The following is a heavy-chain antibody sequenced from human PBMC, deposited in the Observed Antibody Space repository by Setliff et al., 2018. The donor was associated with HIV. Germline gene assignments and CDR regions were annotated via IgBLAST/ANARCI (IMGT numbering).Heavy chain of an antibody. CDR1: GDTLSSYA. Sequence: SVKVSCKTSGDTLSSYAITWVRQAPGQGLEWMGRIIPIFGTADYAQKFQGRVTLTADASTNTVNMELSSLRSEDTAVYYCARGVDGSYRKFFDNWGQGTLVTVSS. J-gene: IGHJ4*02. V-gene: IGHV1-69*13. D-gene: IGHD1-26*01. CDR2: IIPIFGTA. CDR3: ARGVDGSYRKFFDN.